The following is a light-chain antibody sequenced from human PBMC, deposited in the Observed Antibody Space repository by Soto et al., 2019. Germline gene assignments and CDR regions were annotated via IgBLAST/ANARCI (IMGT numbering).Light chain of an antibody. CDR2: DVS. Sequence: QSALTQPASVSRSPGQSITISCTGTSSDVGGYNYVSWYQQHPGKAPKLMIYDVSNRPSGVSNRFSGSKSGNTASLTISGLQAEDKADYYCSSYTSSSTLVVFGGGTKLTVL. J-gene: IGLJ2*01. V-gene: IGLV2-14*01. CDR3: SSYTSSSTLVV. CDR1: SSDVGGYNY.